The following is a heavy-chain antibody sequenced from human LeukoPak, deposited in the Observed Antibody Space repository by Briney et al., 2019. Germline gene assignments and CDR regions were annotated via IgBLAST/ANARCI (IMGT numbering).Heavy chain of an antibody. J-gene: IGHJ4*02. CDR3: ARGDGIDGD. V-gene: IGHV1-2*02. D-gene: IGHD3-16*01. Sequence: ASVTVSCKAFGYRFTGHYMHWVRQAPGQGLEWMGWINPSNGGRNYEQKFQGRVTMTRDTSISTAYMEVSSLRFDDTAVYYCARGDGIDGDWGQGTLDTLPS. CDR1: GYRFTGHY. CDR2: INPSNGGR.